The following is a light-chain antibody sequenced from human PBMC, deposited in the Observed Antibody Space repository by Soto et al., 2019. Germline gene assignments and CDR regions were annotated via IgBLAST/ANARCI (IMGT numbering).Light chain of an antibody. Sequence: DIQMTQSPSSLSASVGDRVTITCRASQVISKFLNWYQLKPGKAPKLLIFDASELETGVTSRFIGHRSGTDFSFIISSLQPEDIATYYCQQYDNYPLTFGGGTKVEIK. CDR1: QVISKF. J-gene: IGKJ4*01. V-gene: IGKV1-33*01. CDR3: QQYDNYPLT. CDR2: DAS.